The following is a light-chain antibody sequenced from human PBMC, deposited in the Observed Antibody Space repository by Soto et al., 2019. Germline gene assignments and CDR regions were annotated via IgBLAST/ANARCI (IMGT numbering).Light chain of an antibody. CDR2: EVS. J-gene: IGLJ1*01. CDR3: CSFAGSNNYV. Sequence: QSVLTRPPSASVSPGQSVTMSCTGTSSDVGGYSYVSWYQQHPGKAPKLMIYEVSKRPSGVPDRFSGSKSGNTASLTVSGLQAEDEADYYCCSFAGSNNYVFGTGTKVTVL. V-gene: IGLV2-8*01. CDR1: SSDVGGYSY.